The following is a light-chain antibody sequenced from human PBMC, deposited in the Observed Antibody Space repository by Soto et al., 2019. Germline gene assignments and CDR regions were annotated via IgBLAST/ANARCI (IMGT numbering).Light chain of an antibody. V-gene: IGKV3-15*01. Sequence: ETVMTQSAATLSVSPGERATLSCRASQSVSSNLAWYQQKPGQAPRLLIYGASTRVTGIPARFSGSGSGTAFTLTIISLQSEDFGVYYCQQYNNWPRTFGQGTKVEIK. J-gene: IGKJ1*01. CDR2: GAS. CDR3: QQYNNWPRT. CDR1: QSVSSN.